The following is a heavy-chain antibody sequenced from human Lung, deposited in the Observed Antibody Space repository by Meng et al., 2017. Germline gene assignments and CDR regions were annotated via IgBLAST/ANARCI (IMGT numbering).Heavy chain of an antibody. CDR1: GFYFSNAW. CDR2: IKSNTDGGTT. D-gene: IGHD3-9*01. J-gene: IGHJ4*02. V-gene: IGHV3-15*01. CDR3: TWDDKAVSDY. Sequence: EVHLVESGGDLVKPGGSLSISCAASGFYFSNAWMSWVRQAPGKGLEWVGRIKSNTDGGTTEYAAPVTGRFTISRDDSKSTLNLHLSGLRTDDTGVYYCTWDDKAVSDYWGQGTLVTVSS.